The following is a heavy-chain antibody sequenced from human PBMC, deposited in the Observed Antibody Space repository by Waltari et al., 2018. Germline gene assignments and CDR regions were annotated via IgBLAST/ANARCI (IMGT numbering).Heavy chain of an antibody. J-gene: IGHJ4*02. Sequence: QVQLQQWGAGLLKPSETLSLTCAVYGGSFSGYYWSWIRHPPGKGLEWLSYISSSSSTIYYADSVKGRFTSSRDNAKNSLYLQMNSLRAEDTAVYYCARDRWDYWGQGTLVTVSS. V-gene: IGHV3-11*04. CDR3: ARDRWDY. CDR2: ISSSSSTI. CDR1: GGSFSGYY.